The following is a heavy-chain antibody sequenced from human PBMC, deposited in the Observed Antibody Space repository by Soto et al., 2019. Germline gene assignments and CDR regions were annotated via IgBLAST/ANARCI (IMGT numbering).Heavy chain of an antibody. D-gene: IGHD5-12*01. V-gene: IGHV4-4*02. CDR2: IYHSGST. CDR3: ASASRDGYNYGSDY. CDR1: GGSISSSNW. J-gene: IGHJ4*02. Sequence: SETLSLTCAVSGGSISSSNWWSWVRQPPGKGLEWIGEIYHSGSTNYNPSLESRVTISVDKSKNQFSLKLSSVTAADTAVYYCASASRDGYNYGSDYWGQGTLVTVSS.